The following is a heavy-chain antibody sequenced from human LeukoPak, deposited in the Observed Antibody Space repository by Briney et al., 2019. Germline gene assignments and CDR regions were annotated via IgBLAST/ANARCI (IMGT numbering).Heavy chain of an antibody. J-gene: IGHJ2*01. CDR1: GGTFSSYA. CDR2: IIPIFGTA. D-gene: IGHD6-19*01. CDR3: ARDIHSSGWRDWYFDL. V-gene: IGHV1-69*05. Sequence: SVKVSCKASGGTFSSYAISWVRQAPGQGLEWMGGIIPIFGTANYAQKFQGRVTITTDESTSTAYMELSSLRSEDTAVYYCARDIHSSGWRDWYFDLWGRGTLVTVSS.